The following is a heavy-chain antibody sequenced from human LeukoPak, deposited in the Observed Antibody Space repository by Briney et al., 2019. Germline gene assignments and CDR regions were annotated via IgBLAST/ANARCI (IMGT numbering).Heavy chain of an antibody. CDR2: ISAYNGNT. J-gene: IGHJ4*02. CDR3: ARVRLATGDY. V-gene: IGHV1-18*01. CDR1: GYTFTTYG. D-gene: IGHD5-12*01. Sequence: ASVKVSCKASGYTFTTYGITWVRQAPGQGLEWMGWISAYNGNTNYAQRLQGRVTMTTDTSTSTAHMELRSLRSDDTAVYYCARVRLATGDYWGQGTLVTVSS.